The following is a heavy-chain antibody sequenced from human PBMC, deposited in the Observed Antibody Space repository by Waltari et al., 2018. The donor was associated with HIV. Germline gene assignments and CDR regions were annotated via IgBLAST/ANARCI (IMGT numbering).Heavy chain of an antibody. J-gene: IGHJ4*02. CDR3: ATTHGSGDYDNDFDY. Sequence: EVQLVESGGGWVQPGGSLTLTCEASGFTFTFYWLSWVRQAPGEGREWGANINTAGTERHYVDSVRGRFTISRDNDKTSVVLQMNSLTVEDTAVYYCATTHGSGDYDNDFDYWGQGTLV. V-gene: IGHV3-7*01. CDR1: GFTFTFYW. D-gene: IGHD3-10*01. CDR2: INTAGTER.